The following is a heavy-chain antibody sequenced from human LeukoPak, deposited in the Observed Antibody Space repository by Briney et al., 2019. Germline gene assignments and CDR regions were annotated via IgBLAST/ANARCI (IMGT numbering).Heavy chain of an antibody. CDR2: IYYSGST. CDR1: GGSISSSSYY. Sequence: SETLSLTCTVSGGSISSSSYYWGWIRQPPGKGLEWIGSIYYSGSTYYNPSLKRRVTISVDTSKNQFSLKLSSVTAADTAIYYCAREGYSGYDFDYWGQGTLVTVSS. J-gene: IGHJ4*02. CDR3: AREGYSGYDFDY. D-gene: IGHD5-12*01. V-gene: IGHV4-39*07.